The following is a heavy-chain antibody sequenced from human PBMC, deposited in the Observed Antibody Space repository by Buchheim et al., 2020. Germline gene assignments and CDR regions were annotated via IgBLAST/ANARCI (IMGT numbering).Heavy chain of an antibody. D-gene: IGHD2-2*01. V-gene: IGHV3-30-3*01. J-gene: IGHJ5*02. CDR2: IAYDGSNT. CDR1: GFTFNRHA. Sequence: QVQVVESGGGVVQPGRSLRLSCIDSGFTFNRHAIHWVRQTPGKGLEWVAVIAYDGSNTYNADTVRGRFSNSRDNSKNTLNLQMDSLRAEDTAVYYCVRGRGDCSSASCYGDWFDPWGQGTL. CDR3: VRGRGDCSSASCYGDWFDP.